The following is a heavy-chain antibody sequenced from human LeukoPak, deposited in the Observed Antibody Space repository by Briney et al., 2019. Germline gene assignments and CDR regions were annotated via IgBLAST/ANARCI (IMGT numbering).Heavy chain of an antibody. D-gene: IGHD4-17*01. Sequence: SETLSLTCTVYGGSISSYYWSWIRQPPGKGLEWIGYIYYSGSTFYNPSLKSRVAISVDTSKNQFSLRLNSVTAADTAVYYCARSTTVTTHIDYWGQGTLVTVSS. CDR2: IYYSGST. J-gene: IGHJ4*02. CDR3: ARSTTVTTHIDY. V-gene: IGHV4-59*01. CDR1: GGSISSYY.